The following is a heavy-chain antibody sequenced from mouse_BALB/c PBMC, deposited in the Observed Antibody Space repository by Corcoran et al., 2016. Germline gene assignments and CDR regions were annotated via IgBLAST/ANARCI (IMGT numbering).Heavy chain of an antibody. CDR3: ARDDYDGYYYAMDY. CDR2: INTYTGEP. J-gene: IGHJ4*01. D-gene: IGHD2-4*01. CDR1: GYTFTNYG. V-gene: IGHV9-1*02. Sequence: QIQLVQSGPELKKPGETVKISCKASGYTFTNYGMNWVKQAPGKGLKWMGWINTYTGEPTYADDFKGRFAFSLETSASTAYLQINNLKNEDMATYFCARDDYDGYYYAMDYWGQGTSVTVSS.